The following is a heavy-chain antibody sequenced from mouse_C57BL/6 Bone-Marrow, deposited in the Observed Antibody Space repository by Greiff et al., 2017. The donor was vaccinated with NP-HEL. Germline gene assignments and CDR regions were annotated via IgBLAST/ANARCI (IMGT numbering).Heavy chain of an antibody. CDR2: IDPENGDT. CDR1: GFTIKDDY. CDR3: TTALFDD. V-gene: IGHV14-4*01. Sequence: VQLQQSGAELVRPGASVKLSCTASGFTIKDDYMHWVKQRPEQGLEWIGWIDPENGDTEYASKFQGKATITADTSSNTAYLQLSSLTSEDTAVYYCTTALFDDWGQGTTLTVSS. J-gene: IGHJ2*01.